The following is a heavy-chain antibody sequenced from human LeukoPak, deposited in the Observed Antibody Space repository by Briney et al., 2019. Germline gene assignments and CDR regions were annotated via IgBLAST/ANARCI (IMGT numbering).Heavy chain of an antibody. J-gene: IGHJ3*02. Sequence: GGSLRLSCAASGFTFSNYWMTWVRQAPGKGLEWVANIKQDGSERFYVDSEKGRFTISRDNAKNSLYLQMNSLRAEDTAVYYCAREDTVAGDAFDIWGQGTMVTVSS. CDR2: IKQDGSER. CDR3: AREDTVAGDAFDI. CDR1: GFTFSNYW. V-gene: IGHV3-7*01. D-gene: IGHD4-23*01.